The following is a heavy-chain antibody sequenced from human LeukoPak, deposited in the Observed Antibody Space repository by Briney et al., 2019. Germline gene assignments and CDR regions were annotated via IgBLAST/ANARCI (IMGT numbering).Heavy chain of an antibody. V-gene: IGHV1-8*01. CDR2: LNPKTGNT. CDR1: GYTFTSHD. Sequence: ASVKVSCKSSGYTFTSHDINWIRHAPGQGLEWMGWLNPKTGNTHYAQNFQGRVTMTRNTPISTAYIELSSLRSDDTAVYYCARGIAALIDYWGQGTLVTVSS. D-gene: IGHD6-13*01. J-gene: IGHJ4*02. CDR3: ARGIAALIDY.